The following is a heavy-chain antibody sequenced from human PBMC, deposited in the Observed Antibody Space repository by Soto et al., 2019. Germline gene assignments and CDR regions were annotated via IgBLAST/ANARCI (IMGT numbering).Heavy chain of an antibody. CDR2: IIPISETT. V-gene: IGHV1-69*13. Sequence: GASVKVSCKASGGTFSSYAISWVRQAPGQGLEWMGGIIPISETTNYAQKFQGRVTITADESKSTAYMELSSLRSEDTAVYYCARPQGSSTSLEIYYYYYGMDVWGQGTTVTVSS. J-gene: IGHJ6*02. D-gene: IGHD2-2*01. CDR1: GGTFSSYA. CDR3: ARPQGSSTSLEIYYYYYGMDV.